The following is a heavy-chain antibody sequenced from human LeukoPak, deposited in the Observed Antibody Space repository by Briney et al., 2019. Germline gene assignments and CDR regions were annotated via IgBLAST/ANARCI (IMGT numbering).Heavy chain of an antibody. CDR3: ARLRLSSGWYAEADY. CDR1: GFTFSSYE. V-gene: IGHV3-48*03. D-gene: IGHD6-19*01. CDR2: ISSSGSTI. Sequence: GVSLRLSCAASGFTFSSYEMNWVRQAPGKGLEGVSYISSSGSTIYYADSVKGRFTISRDNAKNSLYLQMNSLRAEDTAVYYCARLRLSSGWYAEADYWGQGTLVTVSS. J-gene: IGHJ4*02.